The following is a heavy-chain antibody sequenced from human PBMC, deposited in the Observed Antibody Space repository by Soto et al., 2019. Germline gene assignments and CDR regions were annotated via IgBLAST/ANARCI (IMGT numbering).Heavy chain of an antibody. CDR2: ISTSGTDL. V-gene: IGHV3-48*03. CDR3: AKDAGSGSYYLPSYYYYGMDV. Sequence: PGGSLRLSCVASGFTFNIYEMNWVRQAPGKGLEWISYISTSGTDLHYADSVKGRFTISRDNAKNSLYLQMNSLRAEDTALYYCAKDAGSGSYYLPSYYYYGMDVWGQGTTVTVSS. D-gene: IGHD3-10*01. J-gene: IGHJ6*02. CDR1: GFTFNIYE.